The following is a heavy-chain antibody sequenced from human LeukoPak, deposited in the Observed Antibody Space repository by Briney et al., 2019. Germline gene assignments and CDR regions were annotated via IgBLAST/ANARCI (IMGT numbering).Heavy chain of an antibody. D-gene: IGHD6-13*01. Sequence: SETLSLTCTVSGGSISGYYWSWIRQPPGKGLGWVGYIYYSRTTNYNPSLKSRVTISVDTSKKQFSLKLSSVTAADTAVYYSARGVYIAAAQYGYWGQGTLVTVSS. CDR2: IYYSRTT. J-gene: IGHJ4*02. V-gene: IGHV4-59*01. CDR1: GGSISGYY. CDR3: ARGVYIAAAQYGY.